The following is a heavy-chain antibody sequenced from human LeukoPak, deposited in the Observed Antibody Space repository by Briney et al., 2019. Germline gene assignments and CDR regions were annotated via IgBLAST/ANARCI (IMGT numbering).Heavy chain of an antibody. Sequence: SETLSLTCTVSGGSISNYYWSWIRQSPGKGLEWIGYIYYSGGTNYNPSLKSRVTISLDTSKNQFSLKLTSVTAADTAVYYCATSSGYTYVWFDYWGQGTLVTVSS. CDR2: IYYSGGT. CDR3: ATSSGYTYVWFDY. CDR1: GGSISNYY. J-gene: IGHJ4*02. D-gene: IGHD2-2*02. V-gene: IGHV4-59*13.